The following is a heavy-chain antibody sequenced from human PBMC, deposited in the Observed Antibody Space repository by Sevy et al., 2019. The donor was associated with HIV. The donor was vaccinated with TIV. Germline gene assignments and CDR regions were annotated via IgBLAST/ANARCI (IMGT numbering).Heavy chain of an antibody. CDR2: IYYNGHI. J-gene: IGHJ4*02. Sequence: SETLSLTCTVSRGSITSLYWNWIRQPPGKGLVWIANIYYNGHINYNPSIKSRVTLSLDTSKNQFSLRLSSVTAADTAMYYCAGENAWGRGYSWGQGTLVTVSS. V-gene: IGHV4-59*08. CDR3: AGENAWGRGYS. D-gene: IGHD1-26*01. CDR1: RGSITSLY.